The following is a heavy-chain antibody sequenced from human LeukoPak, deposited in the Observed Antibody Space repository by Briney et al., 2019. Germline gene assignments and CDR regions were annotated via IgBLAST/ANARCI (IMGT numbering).Heavy chain of an antibody. D-gene: IGHD5-12*01. CDR2: TSGSGVNS. CDR1: GFTLRSYD. V-gene: IGHV3-23*01. CDR3: AKEYIGYDFDY. J-gene: IGHJ4*02. Sequence: GGSLRLSCAASGFTLRSYDMSWVRQAPGKGLEWVAATSGSGVNSYYADSVRGRFTISRDNSQNTLYLQMDSLRAEDTALYYCAKEYIGYDFDYWGQGTLVTVSS.